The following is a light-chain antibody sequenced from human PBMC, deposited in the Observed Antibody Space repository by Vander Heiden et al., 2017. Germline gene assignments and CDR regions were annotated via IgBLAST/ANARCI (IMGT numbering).Light chain of an antibody. CDR3: AAWDDSLNGVV. J-gene: IGLJ2*01. CDR1: SSNIESNT. V-gene: IGLV1-44*01. CDR2: TNN. Sequence: QSVLTQPPSASGTPGQRVTISCSGNSSNIESNTVNWYQQLPGTAPKLLIYTNNRRPSGVPDRFSGSRSGTSASLAISGLQSEDEADYYCAAWDDSLNGVVFGGGTKLTVL.